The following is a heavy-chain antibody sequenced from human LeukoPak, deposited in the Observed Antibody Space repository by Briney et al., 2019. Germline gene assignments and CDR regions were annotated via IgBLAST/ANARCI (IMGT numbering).Heavy chain of an antibody. V-gene: IGHV3-53*01. D-gene: IGHD2-2*01. Sequence: GGSLRLSCAASGFTVSSNFMSWVRQAPGKGLKWVSIIYDSGTTKYADSVTGRFTISRDNSQNTLYLQMNSLRADDTAIYYCARWYCTGTSCYYDYWGQGTLVTVSS. CDR1: GFTVSSNF. J-gene: IGHJ4*02. CDR3: ARWYCTGTSCYYDY. CDR2: IYDSGTT.